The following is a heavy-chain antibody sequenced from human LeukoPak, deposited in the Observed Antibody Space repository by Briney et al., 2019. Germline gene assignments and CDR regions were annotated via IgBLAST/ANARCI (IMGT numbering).Heavy chain of an antibody. CDR1: GFTFSSYA. V-gene: IGHV3-23*01. Sequence: GGSLRLSCAASGFTFSSYAKSWVRQAPGKGLEWVSAISGSGGSTYYADSVKGRFTISRDNSKNTLYLQMNSLRAEDTAVYYCAKDRKSRWIQLWYDAFDIWGQGTMVTVSS. J-gene: IGHJ3*02. D-gene: IGHD5-18*01. CDR2: ISGSGGST. CDR3: AKDRKSRWIQLWYDAFDI.